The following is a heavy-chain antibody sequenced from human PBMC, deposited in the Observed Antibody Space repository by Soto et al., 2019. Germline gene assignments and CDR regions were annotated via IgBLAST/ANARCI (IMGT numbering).Heavy chain of an antibody. D-gene: IGHD1-26*01. J-gene: IGHJ5*02. CDR2: IYPGDSDT. V-gene: IGHV5-51*01. CDR1: GNSFTSYL. Sequence: PXESLKVSWQCSGNSFTSYLIGLVRQMPGKGLEWMGIIYPGDSDTRYSPSFQGQVTISADKSISTAYLQWSSLKASDTAMYYCARNIVGATRVGWFDPWGQGTLVTVSS. CDR3: ARNIVGATRVGWFDP.